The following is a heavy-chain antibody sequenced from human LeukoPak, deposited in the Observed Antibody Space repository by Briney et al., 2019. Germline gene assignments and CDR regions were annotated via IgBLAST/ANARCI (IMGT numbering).Heavy chain of an antibody. CDR1: GYSFTSYW. J-gene: IGHJ3*02. CDR2: IYPGDSAT. Sequence: NHGESLKISCKGSGYSFTSYWIGWVRQMPGKGLEWMGIIYPGDSATRYSPSFQGQVTFSADKSISTAYLQWRSLKASDTAMYYCARIRGYSVPDAFDIWGQGTMVTVSS. D-gene: IGHD5-18*01. V-gene: IGHV5-51*01. CDR3: ARIRGYSVPDAFDI.